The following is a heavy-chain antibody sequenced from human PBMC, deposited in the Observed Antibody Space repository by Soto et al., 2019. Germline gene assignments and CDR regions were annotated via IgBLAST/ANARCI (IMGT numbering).Heavy chain of an antibody. CDR3: ARVRSRQWLVLPDDAFDI. D-gene: IGHD6-19*01. J-gene: IGHJ3*02. V-gene: IGHV1-69*02. CDR2: IIPILGIA. CDR1: GGTFSSYT. Sequence: GASVKVSCKASGGTFSSYTISWARQAPGQGLEWMGRIIPILGIANYAQKFQGRVTITADKSTSTAYMELSSLRSEDTAVYYCARVRSRQWLVLPDDAFDIWGQGTMVTVSS.